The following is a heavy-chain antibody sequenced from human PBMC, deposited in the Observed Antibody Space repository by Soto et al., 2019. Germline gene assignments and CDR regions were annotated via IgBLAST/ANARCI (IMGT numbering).Heavy chain of an antibody. J-gene: IGHJ4*02. CDR1: GGSFSSYC. CDR2: IYYSGST. CDR3: ARELRHYYDSSGYYSSCYFDY. D-gene: IGHD3-22*01. V-gene: IGHV4-59*01. Sequence: SETLSLTCTVSGGSFSSYCWSWIRQPPGKGLEWIGYIYYSGSTNYNPSLKSRVTISVDTSKNQFSLKLSSVTAADTAVYYCARELRHYYDSSGYYSSCYFDYWGQGTLVTVSS.